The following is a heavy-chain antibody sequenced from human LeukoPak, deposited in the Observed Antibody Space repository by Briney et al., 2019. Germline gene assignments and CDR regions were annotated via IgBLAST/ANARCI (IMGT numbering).Heavy chain of an antibody. D-gene: IGHD3-10*01. V-gene: IGHV3-53*01. Sequence: PGGSLRLSCAASGFTVSSNYMSWVRQAPGKGLEWVSVIYSGGSTYYADSVKGRFTISRDNSKNTLYIQMNSLRAEDTAVYYCARASNGGYFDYWGQGTLVTVSS. CDR2: IYSGGST. CDR1: GFTVSSNY. CDR3: ARASNGGYFDY. J-gene: IGHJ4*02.